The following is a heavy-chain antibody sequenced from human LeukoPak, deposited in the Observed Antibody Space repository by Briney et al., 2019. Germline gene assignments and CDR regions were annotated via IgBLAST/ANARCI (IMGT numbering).Heavy chain of an antibody. CDR2: IGTAGDT. CDR1: GFTFSSYD. Sequence: PGGSLRLSCAASGFTFSSYDMHWVRQAPGKGLEWVSAIGTAGDTYYPGSVKGRFTISRENAKNSLYLQMNSLRAGDTAVYYCARSQSPYYYGSGGMDVWGQGTTVTVSS. V-gene: IGHV3-13*04. CDR3: ARSQSPYYYGSGGMDV. J-gene: IGHJ6*02. D-gene: IGHD3-10*01.